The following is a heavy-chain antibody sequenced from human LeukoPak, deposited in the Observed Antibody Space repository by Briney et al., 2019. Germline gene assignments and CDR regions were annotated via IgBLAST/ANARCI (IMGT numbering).Heavy chain of an antibody. V-gene: IGHV6-1*01. CDR2: TYYRSKWYN. D-gene: IGHD3-22*01. CDR3: ARSPPLYDSSGYYHEGAFDI. CDR1: GDSVSSNSAA. Sequence: SQTLSLTCAISGDSVSSNSAAWNWFRQSPSRGLEWLGRTYYRSKWYNDYAVSLKSRITMNPDTSKNHFSLQLNSVTPEDTAVYYCARSPPLYDSSGYYHEGAFDIWGQGTMATVSS. J-gene: IGHJ3*02.